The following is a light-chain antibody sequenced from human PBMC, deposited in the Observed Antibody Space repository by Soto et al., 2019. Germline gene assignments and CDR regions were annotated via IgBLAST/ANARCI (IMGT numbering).Light chain of an antibody. CDR3: QQRSNWPTWT. CDR2: DAS. V-gene: IGKV3-11*01. Sequence: EIVLTQSPATLSLSPLEIATLSFMASQSVSSYLAWYQQKPGQAPRLLIYDASNRATGIPARFSGSGSGTDFTLTISSLEPEDFAVYYCQQRSNWPTWTFGQGTKVDIK. CDR1: QSVSSY. J-gene: IGKJ1*01.